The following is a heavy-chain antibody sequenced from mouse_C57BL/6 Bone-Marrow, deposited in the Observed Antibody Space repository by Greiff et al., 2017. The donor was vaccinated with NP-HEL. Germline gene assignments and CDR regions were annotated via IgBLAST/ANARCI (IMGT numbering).Heavy chain of an antibody. CDR1: GYSITSGYY. J-gene: IGHJ3*01. V-gene: IGHV3-6*01. D-gene: IGHD1-1*01. Sequence: ESGPGLVKPSQSLSLTCSVTGYSITSGYYWNWIRQFPGNKLEWMGYISYDGSNYYNPSLQNRISITRDTSKNHFFLKLYSVTTDDTATYYCAGYYYGGARFAYWGQGTLVTVSA. CDR2: ISYDGSN. CDR3: AGYYYGGARFAY.